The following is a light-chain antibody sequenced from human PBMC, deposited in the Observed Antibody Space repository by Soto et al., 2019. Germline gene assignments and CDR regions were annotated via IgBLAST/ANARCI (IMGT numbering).Light chain of an antibody. CDR3: SSYTGSNNIV. CDR2: EVN. Sequence: QSALTQPPSASGSPGQSVTISCTGTSSDVGGYNSVSWYQQHPGKAPKLMIYEVNERPSGVSDRFSGSKSGNTASLTVSGLQAEDEADYFCSSYTGSNNIVFGGGTKLTVL. V-gene: IGLV2-8*01. CDR1: SSDVGGYNS. J-gene: IGLJ2*01.